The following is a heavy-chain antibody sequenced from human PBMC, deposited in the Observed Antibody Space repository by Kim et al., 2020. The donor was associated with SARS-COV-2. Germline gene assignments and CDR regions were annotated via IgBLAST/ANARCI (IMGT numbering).Heavy chain of an antibody. CDR3: ARDGVASIPCFDNLDY. J-gene: IGHJ4*02. Sequence: GGSLRLSCAASGFPFSDYGMHWVRQAPGKGREGVAVIGRDGSQEYYADSVKGRFTMSRDNSKNTMSLQRNSLRTEDTAVYYCARDGVASIPCFDNLDYWGQGTLATVSS. D-gene: IGHD3-9*01. CDR2: IGRDGSQE. V-gene: IGHV3-33*01. CDR1: GFPFSDYG.